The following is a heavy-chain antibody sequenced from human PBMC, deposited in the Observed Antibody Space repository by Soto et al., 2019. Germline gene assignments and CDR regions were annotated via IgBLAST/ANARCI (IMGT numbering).Heavy chain of an antibody. D-gene: IGHD4-17*01. CDR3: ARHVAGMTTVTGVDY. J-gene: IGHJ4*02. Sequence: EVQLVQSGAEVKKPGESLRISCKGSGYSFTSYWISWVRQMPGKGLEWMGRIDPSDSYTNYSPSFQGHVTISADKSISTAYLQWSSLKASDTAMYYCARHVAGMTTVTGVDYWGQGTLVTVSS. CDR1: GYSFTSYW. V-gene: IGHV5-10-1*03. CDR2: IDPSDSYT.